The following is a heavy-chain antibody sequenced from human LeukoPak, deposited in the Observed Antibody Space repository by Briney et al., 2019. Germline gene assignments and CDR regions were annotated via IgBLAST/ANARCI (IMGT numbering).Heavy chain of an antibody. V-gene: IGHV4-59*12. Sequence: SETLSLTCTVSGGSISSYYWSWIRQPPGKGLEWIGYIYYSGSTYYNPSHKSRVTISVDTSKNQFSLKLSSVTAADTAVYYCARGDYGDYYPTYFDYWGQGTLVTVSS. J-gene: IGHJ4*02. CDR2: IYYSGST. D-gene: IGHD4-17*01. CDR3: ARGDYGDYYPTYFDY. CDR1: GGSISSYY.